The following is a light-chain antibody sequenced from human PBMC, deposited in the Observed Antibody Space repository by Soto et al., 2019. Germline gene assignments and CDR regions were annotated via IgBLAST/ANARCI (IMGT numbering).Light chain of an antibody. CDR3: QQYSIYWNT. V-gene: IGKV1-5*01. Sequence: DIQMTQSPSTLSASVGDGVTITCRASQSISTWLAWYQQKPGKAPKLLIYDASTLESGVRSRFSDSGSGTEFTLTISSLQPDDFATYYCQQYSIYWNTFGQGTKLEIK. CDR1: QSISTW. J-gene: IGKJ2*01. CDR2: DAS.